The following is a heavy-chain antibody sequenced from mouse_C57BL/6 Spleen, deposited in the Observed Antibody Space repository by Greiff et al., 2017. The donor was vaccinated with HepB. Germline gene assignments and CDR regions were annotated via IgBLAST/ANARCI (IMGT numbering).Heavy chain of an antibody. J-gene: IGHJ2*01. V-gene: IGHV1-18*01. Sequence: EVQLQQSGPELVKPGASVKIPCKASGYTFTDYNMDWVKQSHGKSLEWIGDINPNNGGTIYNLKLKGKATLTVDKSSSTAYMELRSLTSEDTAVYYCARLDYYGSSYFDDWGQGTTLTVSS. D-gene: IGHD1-1*01. CDR3: ARLDYYGSSYFDD. CDR2: INPNNGGT. CDR1: GYTFTDYN.